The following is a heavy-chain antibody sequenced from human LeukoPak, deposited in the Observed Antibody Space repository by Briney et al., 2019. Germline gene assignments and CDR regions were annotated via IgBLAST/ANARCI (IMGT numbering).Heavy chain of an antibody. D-gene: IGHD3-22*01. CDR2: IYYSGST. V-gene: IGHV4-59*12. Sequence: SETLSLTCTVSGDSISSYYCSWIRQPPGKGLEWIGYIYYSGSTNYNPSLKSRVTMSVDTSKNQFSLKLSSVTAADTAVYYCARDGYYYDSSGYYGFQHWGQGTLVTVSS. J-gene: IGHJ1*01. CDR3: ARDGYYYDSSGYYGFQH. CDR1: GDSISSYY.